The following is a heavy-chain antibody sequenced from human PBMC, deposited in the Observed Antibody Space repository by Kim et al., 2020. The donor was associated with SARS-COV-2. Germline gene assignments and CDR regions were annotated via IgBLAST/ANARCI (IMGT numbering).Heavy chain of an antibody. Sequence: NHDQKFEGRVTMTRDTSISTAYMGLSRLRSDDTAVYYCAREVTPCYFDYWGQGTLVTVSS. V-gene: IGHV1-2*02. CDR3: AREVTPCYFDY. D-gene: IGHD2-21*02. J-gene: IGHJ4*02.